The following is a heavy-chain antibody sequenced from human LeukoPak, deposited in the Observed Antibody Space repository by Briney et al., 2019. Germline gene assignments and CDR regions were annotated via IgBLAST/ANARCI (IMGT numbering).Heavy chain of an antibody. Sequence: PSETLSLTCTVSGGSISGYYWSWIRQPPGKGLEWIGYIYYSGSTNYNPSLKSRVTISVDTSKNQFTLKLSSVTAADTAVYYCARGRYGWLPFDYWGQGTLVTVSS. D-gene: IGHD3-16*01. CDR3: ARGRYGWLPFDY. CDR2: IYYSGST. J-gene: IGHJ4*02. CDR1: GGSISGYY. V-gene: IGHV4-59*01.